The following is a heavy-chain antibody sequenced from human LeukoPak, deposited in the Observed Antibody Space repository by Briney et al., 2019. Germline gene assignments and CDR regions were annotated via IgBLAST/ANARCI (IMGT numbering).Heavy chain of an antibody. V-gene: IGHV3-7*01. Sequence: PGGSLRLSCAASGLTFSIHWMNWVRQAPGKGLECVANINQDGSDKYYVDSVKGRFTISRDNTKNSLYLQMNSLRAEDTAVYYCARYANPCFREPFCYYYMDVWGKGTTVTISS. CDR3: ARYANPCFREPFCYYYMDV. CDR1: GLTFSIHW. J-gene: IGHJ6*03. D-gene: IGHD1-26*01. CDR2: INQDGSDK.